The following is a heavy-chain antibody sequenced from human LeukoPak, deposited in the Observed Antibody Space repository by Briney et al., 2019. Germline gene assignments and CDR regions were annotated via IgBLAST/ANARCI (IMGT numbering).Heavy chain of an antibody. V-gene: IGHV3-21*01. J-gene: IGHJ4*02. D-gene: IGHD3-22*01. CDR2: ISSSSSYI. CDR1: GFTFSSYS. Sequence: GGSLRLSCAASGFTFSSYSMNWVRQAPGKGLEWVSSISSSSSYIYYADSVKGRFTISRDNAKNSLYLQMNSLRAEDTAVYYYAREPFDSSGYYYFDYWGQGTLVTVSS. CDR3: AREPFDSSGYYYFDY.